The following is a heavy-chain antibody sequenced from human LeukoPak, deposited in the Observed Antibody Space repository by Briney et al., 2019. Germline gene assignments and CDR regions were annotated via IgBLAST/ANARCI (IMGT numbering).Heavy chain of an antibody. D-gene: IGHD6-19*01. CDR1: GDSVSSKSAA. J-gene: IGHJ4*02. CDR3: AKDNRRHYTSGPNPDSLH. Sequence: SQTLSLTCAISGDSVSSKSAAWNWIRQSPSRGLEWLGRTYYRSKWSSGYAESVKSRLTISPDTSKNQFSLQLRSVTPEDTAFYYCAKDNRRHYTSGPNPDSLHWGQGALVTVSS. V-gene: IGHV6-1*01. CDR2: TYYRSKWSS.